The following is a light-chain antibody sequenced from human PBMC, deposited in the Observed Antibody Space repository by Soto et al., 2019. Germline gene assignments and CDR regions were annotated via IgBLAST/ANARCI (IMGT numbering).Light chain of an antibody. J-gene: IGKJ1*01. Sequence: IVLTQSPATLSLSPGERATLSCRASQSVSSYLAWYQQKPGQAPRLLIYDASNRATGIPARFSGSGSGTDFTLTISSLEPEDFAVYYCQQYNNWPRTFGQGTKVDI. V-gene: IGKV3-11*01. CDR3: QQYNNWPRT. CDR2: DAS. CDR1: QSVSSY.